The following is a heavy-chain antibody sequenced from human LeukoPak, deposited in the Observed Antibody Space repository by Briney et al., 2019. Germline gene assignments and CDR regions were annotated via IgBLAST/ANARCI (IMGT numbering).Heavy chain of an antibody. CDR2: ISSSSSHT. J-gene: IGHJ4*02. V-gene: IGHV3-21*01. Sequence: GGSLRLSCAASGFTFSSYAMSWVRQAPGKGLEWVSSISSSSSHTYYTDSVKGRFTISRDDAKNSLYLQMNSLRAEDTAVYYCANTRVGVLTPTFDSWGQGTLVTVSS. CDR3: ANTRVGVLTPTFDS. CDR1: GFTFSSYA. D-gene: IGHD3-10*01.